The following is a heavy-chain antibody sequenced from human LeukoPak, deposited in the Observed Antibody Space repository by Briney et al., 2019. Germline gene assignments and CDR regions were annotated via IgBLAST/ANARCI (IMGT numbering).Heavy chain of an antibody. D-gene: IGHD6-19*01. V-gene: IGHV3-23*01. CDR1: GFTFSSYA. CDR3: AKDTARALHSSGWDYFQH. J-gene: IGHJ1*01. Sequence: PGGSLRLSCAASGFTFSSYAMSWVRQAPGKGLEWVSAISGSGGSTYYADSVKGRFTISRDNSKNTLYLQMNSLRAEDTAVYYCAKDTARALHSSGWDYFQHWGQGTLVTVSS. CDR2: ISGSGGST.